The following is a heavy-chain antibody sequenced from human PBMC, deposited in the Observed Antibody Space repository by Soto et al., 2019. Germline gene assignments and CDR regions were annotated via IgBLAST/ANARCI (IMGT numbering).Heavy chain of an antibody. V-gene: IGHV3-23*01. CDR1: GFTFSSYE. J-gene: IGHJ5*02. CDR2: ISGSGGST. D-gene: IGHD3-3*01. Sequence: PGGSLRLSWAASGFTFSSYEMNWVRQAPGKVLEWVSAISGSGGSTYYADSVKGRFTISRDNSKNTLYLQMNSLRAEDTAVYYCAQATTAYYDFSTGYDGPRNYFDRWGQGTLVTVSS. CDR3: AQATTAYYDFSTGYDGPRNYFDR.